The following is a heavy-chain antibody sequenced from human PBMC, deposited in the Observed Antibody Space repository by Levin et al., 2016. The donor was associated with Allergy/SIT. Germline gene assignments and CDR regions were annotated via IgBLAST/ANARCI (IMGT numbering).Heavy chain of an antibody. CDR2: IWDHGNTK. CDR3: ARDYLHYDSSGYYSTVAD. Sequence: LSLTCSASGFTFSRYGMHWVRQAPGKGLEWVALIWDHGNTKYYADSVKGRFTISRDNSENTLYLQMNSLTAEDTAVYYCARDYLHYDSSGYYSTVADWGQGTLVTVSS. J-gene: IGHJ4*02. V-gene: IGHV3-33*01. D-gene: IGHD3-22*01. CDR1: GFTFSRYG.